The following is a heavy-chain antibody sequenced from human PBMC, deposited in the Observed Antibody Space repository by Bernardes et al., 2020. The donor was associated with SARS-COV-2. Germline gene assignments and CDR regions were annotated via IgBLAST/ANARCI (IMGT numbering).Heavy chain of an antibody. J-gene: IGHJ4*02. Sequence: SETLSLTCTVSGGSISSYYWSWIRQPPGKGLEWIGYIYYSGSTNYNPSLKSRVTISVDTSKNQFSLKLSSVTAADTAVYYCARHTMVRGVTSLLFDYWGQGT. D-gene: IGHD3-10*01. CDR2: IYYSGST. CDR1: GGSISSYY. CDR3: ARHTMVRGVTSLLFDY. V-gene: IGHV4-59*01.